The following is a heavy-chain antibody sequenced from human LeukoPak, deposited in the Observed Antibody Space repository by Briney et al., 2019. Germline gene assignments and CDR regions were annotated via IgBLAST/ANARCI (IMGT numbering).Heavy chain of an antibody. V-gene: IGHV1-8*03. J-gene: IGHJ3*02. CDR3: ARALMTSDAFDI. CDR2: MNPNSGNT. Sequence: ASVKVSCKASGYTFTSYDINWVRQATGQGLEWMGWMNPNSGNTGYAQKFQGRVTITRNTSISTAYMELSSLRSEDTAVYYCARALMTSDAFDIWGQGTMVTVFS. D-gene: IGHD2-21*02. CDR1: GYTFTSYD.